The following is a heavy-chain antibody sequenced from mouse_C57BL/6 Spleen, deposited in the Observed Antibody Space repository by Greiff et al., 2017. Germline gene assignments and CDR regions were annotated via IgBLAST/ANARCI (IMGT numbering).Heavy chain of an antibody. Sequence: EVKLVESGGGLVQPGGSLKLSCAASGFTFSDYYMYWVRQTPEKRLEWVAYISNGGGSTYYPDTVKGRFTISRDNAKNTLYLQMSRLNSEDTAMYYCARRDSNYEGYFDYWGQGTTLTVSS. CDR2: ISNGGGST. CDR3: ARRDSNYEGYFDY. J-gene: IGHJ2*01. V-gene: IGHV5-12*01. CDR1: GFTFSDYY. D-gene: IGHD2-5*01.